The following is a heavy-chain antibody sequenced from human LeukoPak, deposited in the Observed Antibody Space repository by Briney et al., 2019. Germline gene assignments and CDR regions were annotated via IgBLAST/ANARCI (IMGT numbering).Heavy chain of an antibody. D-gene: IGHD1-7*01. J-gene: IGHJ4*02. Sequence: SETLSLTCTVSGYSLSSGYYWGWIGPPPGKGLDWIGSIYHSGSTHYNPSLKSRVTISVDTSKHQLSLKLRSVTAADTAVYYCARVYNWNFSGLGAPRDWGRGTQVTVSS. V-gene: IGHV4-38-2*02. CDR1: GYSLSSGYY. CDR3: ARVYNWNFSGLGAPRD. CDR2: IYHSGST.